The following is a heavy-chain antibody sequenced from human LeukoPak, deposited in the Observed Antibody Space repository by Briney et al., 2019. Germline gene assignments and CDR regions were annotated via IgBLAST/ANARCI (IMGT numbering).Heavy chain of an antibody. V-gene: IGHV5-10-1*01. Sequence: GESLKISCKDFDSSLTFYWISWVRQMPGKGLEWMGKIALSDSQATYNPSFQSHVTISADKSINTVYLYWSSLEASDTAMYYCTWGTSSTKIDSWGQGTLVTVSS. J-gene: IGHJ4*02. CDR2: IALSDSQA. D-gene: IGHD3-16*01. CDR3: TWGTSSTKIDS. CDR1: DSSLTFYW.